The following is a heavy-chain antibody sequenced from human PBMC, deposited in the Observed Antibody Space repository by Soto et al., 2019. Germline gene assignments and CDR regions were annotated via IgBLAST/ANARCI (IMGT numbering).Heavy chain of an antibody. D-gene: IGHD3-22*01. J-gene: IGHJ3*02. CDR1: GYTFTSYY. Sequence: APVKVSCKASGYTFTSYYMHWVRLATGQGLEWMGIINPSGGSTSYAQKFQGRVTMTRDMSTSTVYMELSSLRSEDTAVYYCARGYDSSGSGTLDAFDIWGQGTMLTVSS. CDR3: ARGYDSSGSGTLDAFDI. CDR2: INPSGGST. V-gene: IGHV1-46*01.